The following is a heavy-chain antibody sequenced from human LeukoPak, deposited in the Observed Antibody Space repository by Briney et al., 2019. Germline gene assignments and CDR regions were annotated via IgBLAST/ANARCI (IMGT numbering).Heavy chain of an antibody. CDR1: GFTFSSYS. Sequence: PGGSLRLSCAASGFTFSSYSMNWVRQAPGKGLEWVAVISYDGSNKYYADSVKGRFTISRDNSKNTLYLQMNSLRAEDTAVYYCAREERTFGVVIDYWGQGTLVTVSS. CDR2: ISYDGSNK. D-gene: IGHD3-3*01. CDR3: AREERTFGVVIDY. V-gene: IGHV3-30*03. J-gene: IGHJ4*02.